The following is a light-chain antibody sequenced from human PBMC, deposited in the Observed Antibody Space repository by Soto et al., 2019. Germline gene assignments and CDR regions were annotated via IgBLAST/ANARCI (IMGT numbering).Light chain of an antibody. CDR1: SSNIGGNS. Sequence: QSVLTQPPSVSAAPGQKGTISCSGSSSNIGGNSVSWYQQLPGTAPKLLIYDDNKRPSGIPDRFSCSKSGTSATLGTTGFQTGDEADYYCGSRDSSLSAYVFGTWTKVTV. CDR2: DDN. V-gene: IGLV1-51*01. CDR3: GSRDSSLSAYV. J-gene: IGLJ1*01.